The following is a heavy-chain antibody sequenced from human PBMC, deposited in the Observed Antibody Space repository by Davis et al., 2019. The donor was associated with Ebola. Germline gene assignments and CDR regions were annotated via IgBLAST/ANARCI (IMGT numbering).Heavy chain of an antibody. J-gene: IGHJ4*02. D-gene: IGHD6-13*01. CDR1: GGSISSGGYS. Sequence: MPSETLSLTCAVSGGSISSGGYSWSWIRQPPGKGLEWIGYMYHSGSTYYNPSLKSRVTISVDTSKNQFSLKLSSVTAADTAVYYCAREGYSSSWYLDYWGQGTLVTVSS. CDR2: MYHSGST. V-gene: IGHV4-30-2*01. CDR3: AREGYSSSWYLDY.